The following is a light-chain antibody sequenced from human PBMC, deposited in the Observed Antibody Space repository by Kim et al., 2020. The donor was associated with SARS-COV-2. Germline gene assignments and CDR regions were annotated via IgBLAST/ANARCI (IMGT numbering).Light chain of an antibody. CDR2: SAS. V-gene: IGKV1-39*01. CDR1: QTITTS. Sequence: ASVGDRVTITCRASQTITTSVVWYQQKSGRAHRLLIYSASILESEVPSRFGGNGSGTDFTLTNSSLEPEDFAIYYCQQSYSTPMTFGPETKVDIK. J-gene: IGKJ3*01. CDR3: QQSYSTPMT.